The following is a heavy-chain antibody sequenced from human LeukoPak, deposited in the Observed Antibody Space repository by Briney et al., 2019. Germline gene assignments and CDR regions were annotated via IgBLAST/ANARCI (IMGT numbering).Heavy chain of an antibody. CDR1: AGSISSYY. V-gene: IGHV4-59*01. D-gene: IGHD5-18*01. Sequence: SETLSLTCTVSAGSISSYYWSWLRQPPGKGLEWIGYIFYSGSTNYNPSLNSRVTISVDTSKNQFSLKLSSVTAADTAVYYCARAGGYSYGSPYYYYGMGVWGQGTTVTVSS. CDR3: ARAGGYSYGSPYYYYGMGV. J-gene: IGHJ6*02. CDR2: IFYSGST.